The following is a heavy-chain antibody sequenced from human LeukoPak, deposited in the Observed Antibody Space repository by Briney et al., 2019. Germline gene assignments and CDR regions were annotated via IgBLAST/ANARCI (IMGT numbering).Heavy chain of an antibody. CDR2: IIPILGIA. CDR1: GGTFSSYA. J-gene: IGHJ6*02. V-gene: IGHV1-69*04. Sequence: GASVKVSCKASGGTFSSYAISWVRQAPGQGLEWMGRIIPILGIANYAQKFQGRVTITADKSTSTAYMELSSLRSEDTAVYYCARAGIAVAGIGGYYGMDVWGQGNTVTVSS. D-gene: IGHD6-19*01. CDR3: ARAGIAVAGIGGYYGMDV.